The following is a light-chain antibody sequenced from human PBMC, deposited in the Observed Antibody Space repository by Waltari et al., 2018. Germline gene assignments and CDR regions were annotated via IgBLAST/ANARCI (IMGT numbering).Light chain of an antibody. J-gene: IGLJ2*01. CDR3: QSSDNNTVF. CDR2: ENF. CDR1: GGSIARDY. Sequence: FLLTQPHSVSESPGKTITISCTRSGGSIARDYVQWYQQRPGSAPTTVIFENFQRPSGVPHRFSGSIDSSSNSASLIISGLKTEDEADYYCQSSDNNTVFFGGGTRLTVL. V-gene: IGLV6-57*04.